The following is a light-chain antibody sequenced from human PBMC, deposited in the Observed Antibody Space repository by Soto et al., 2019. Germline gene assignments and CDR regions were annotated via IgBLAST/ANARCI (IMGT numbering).Light chain of an antibody. V-gene: IGLV1-47*01. Sequence: QSVLTQPPSASGTPGQRVTISCSGSSSNIGSNYVYWYQQLPGTAPKLLIYRNNQRPSGVPDRFSGSKSGTSASLAISGLRSEDEADYYCAAWDDSLSGRYVFGTGTMVTVL. CDR2: RNN. CDR3: AAWDDSLSGRYV. CDR1: SSNIGSNY. J-gene: IGLJ1*01.